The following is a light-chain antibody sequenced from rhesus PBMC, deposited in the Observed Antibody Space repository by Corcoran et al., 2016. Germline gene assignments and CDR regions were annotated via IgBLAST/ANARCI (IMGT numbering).Light chain of an antibody. CDR1: QSISSW. J-gene: IGKJ1*01. CDR3: QHYSNSPPWT. V-gene: IGKV1-22*01. CDR2: KAS. Sequence: DIQMTQSPSSLSASVGDIVTITCRASQSISSWLAWYQQKPGKAPKPLIYKASSLQSGVPSRFSGIGSGTDCTITISSLQSEVFATYYCQHYSNSPPWTFGQGTKVEIK.